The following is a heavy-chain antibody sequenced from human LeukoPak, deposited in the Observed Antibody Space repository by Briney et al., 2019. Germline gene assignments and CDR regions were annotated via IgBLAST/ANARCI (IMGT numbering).Heavy chain of an antibody. CDR2: IYHSGST. J-gene: IGHJ4*02. CDR1: GYSISSGYY. CDR3: AVAPYDFWSGYLDY. V-gene: IGHV4-38-2*02. Sequence: SETLSLTCTVSGYSISSGYYWGWIRQPPGKGLEWIGSIYHSGSTYYNPSLKSRVTISVDTSKNQFSLKLSSVTAADTAVYYCAVAPYDFWSGYLDYWGQGTLVTVSS. D-gene: IGHD3-3*01.